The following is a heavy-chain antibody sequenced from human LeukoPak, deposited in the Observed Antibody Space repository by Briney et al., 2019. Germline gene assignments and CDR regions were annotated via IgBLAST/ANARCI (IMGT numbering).Heavy chain of an antibody. CDR1: GFTFSSYV. D-gene: IGHD1-26*01. CDR3: AMRMLGGRGFDV. V-gene: IGHV3-23*01. J-gene: IGHJ3*01. Sequence: GRSLRLSCAASGFTFSSYVMYWVRQAPGKGLEWVSGISGSGTTTYYADSVKGRFTMSRDNSKNTLYLQMNSLGAEDTAVYYCAMRMLGGRGFDVWGQGTMVTVSS. CDR2: ISGSGTTT.